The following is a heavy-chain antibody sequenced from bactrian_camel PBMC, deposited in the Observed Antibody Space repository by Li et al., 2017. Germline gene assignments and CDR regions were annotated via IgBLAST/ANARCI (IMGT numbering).Heavy chain of an antibody. Sequence: HVQLVESGGGSVQAGGSLRLSCVVSGHTDSSYLLAWFRQVPGKEREGVAAILIVGSSTYYDDSVKGRFTISRDNAQNTLYLQMNSLQPEDTALYYCAAGARPLRGTCAYKYWGRGPRSPSPR. D-gene: IGHD1*01. CDR1: GHTDSSYL. CDR2: ILIVGSST. V-gene: IGHV3S1*01. J-gene: IGHJ6*01.